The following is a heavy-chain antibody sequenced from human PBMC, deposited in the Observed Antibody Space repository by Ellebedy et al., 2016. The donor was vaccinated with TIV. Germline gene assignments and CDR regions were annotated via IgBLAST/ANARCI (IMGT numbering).Heavy chain of an antibody. V-gene: IGHV3-53*01. J-gene: IGHJ4*02. CDR1: GITVSSHY. Sequence: GESLKISCAVSGITVSSHYMSWFRQAPGKGLEWVSVLYTSGGTHYADSVRGRFTIYRDNPKNTLYLQMSTLRADDTAVYFCARDRYYGSGPFDDWGQGTLVTVSS. CDR3: ARDRYYGSGPFDD. D-gene: IGHD3-10*01. CDR2: LYTSGGT.